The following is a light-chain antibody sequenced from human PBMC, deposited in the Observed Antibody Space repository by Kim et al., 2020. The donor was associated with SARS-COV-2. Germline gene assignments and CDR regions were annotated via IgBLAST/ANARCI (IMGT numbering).Light chain of an antibody. J-gene: IGLJ2*01. Sequence: SYELTQPPSVSVSPGQTARITCSGDKLGDKYACWYQQKPGQSPVLVIYQDSKRPSGIPERFSGSNSGNTATLTISGTQAMDEADYYCQAWDSSTAWVFGGGTKVTVL. CDR1: KLGDKY. CDR2: QDS. CDR3: QAWDSSTAWV. V-gene: IGLV3-1*01.